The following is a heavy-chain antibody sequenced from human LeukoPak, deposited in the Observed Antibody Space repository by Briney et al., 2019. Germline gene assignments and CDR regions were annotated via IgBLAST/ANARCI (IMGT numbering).Heavy chain of an antibody. J-gene: IGHJ6*02. Sequence: SVKVSCKASGGTFSSYAISWVRQAPGQGLEWMGGIIPIFGTANYAQKFQGRVTITADESTSTAYMELSSLRSEDTAVYYCARSSDTAMDYYYYGMDVWGQGTTVTVSS. CDR1: GGTFSSYA. D-gene: IGHD5-18*01. V-gene: IGHV1-69*13. CDR2: IIPIFGTA. CDR3: ARSSDTAMDYYYYGMDV.